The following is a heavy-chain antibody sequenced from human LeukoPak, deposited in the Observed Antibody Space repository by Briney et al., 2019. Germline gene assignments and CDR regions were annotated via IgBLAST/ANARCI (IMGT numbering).Heavy chain of an antibody. CDR3: ASYLTSIPSGMDV. D-gene: IGHD2/OR15-2a*01. CDR2: ISTDGSST. Sequence: GGSLTLACAASGFTSSRYWMHWLRQAPGKVPGWVSRISTDGSSTSYADSVKGRFTISRDNGKNTLYLQLNSLRAEDTAVYYCASYLTSIPSGMDVWGQGTTVTVSS. CDR1: GFTSSRYW. V-gene: IGHV3-74*01. J-gene: IGHJ6*02.